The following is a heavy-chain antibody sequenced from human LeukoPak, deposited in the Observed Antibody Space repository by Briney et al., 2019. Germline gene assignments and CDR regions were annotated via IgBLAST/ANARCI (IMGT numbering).Heavy chain of an antibody. CDR3: ARGWESGGYCSSGSCFDAFDI. CDR2: INWNGGST. D-gene: IGHD2-15*01. Sequence: PGGSLRLSCAASGFTFDDYGMSWVRQAPGKGLEWVSGINWNGGSTGYADSVKGRFTISRDNAKNSLYLQMNSLRAEDTALYYCARGWESGGYCSSGSCFDAFDIWRQGTMVTVSS. CDR1: GFTFDDYG. V-gene: IGHV3-20*04. J-gene: IGHJ3*02.